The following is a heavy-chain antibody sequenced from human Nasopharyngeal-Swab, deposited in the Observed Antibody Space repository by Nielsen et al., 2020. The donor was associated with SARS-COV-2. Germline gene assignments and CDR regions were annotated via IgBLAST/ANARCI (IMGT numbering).Heavy chain of an antibody. CDR2: VSGSGVST. D-gene: IGHD5-18*01. CDR3: ANGGYSYGYAVY. CDR1: GFTFSSYA. Sequence: GESLRLSCAASGFTFSSYAMSWVRQAPGKGLEWVSGVSGSGVSTYYADSVKGRFTISRDNSKNTVYLQMNFLRADDTAIYHCANGGYSYGYAVYWGQGTLVTVSS. J-gene: IGHJ4*02. V-gene: IGHV3-23*01.